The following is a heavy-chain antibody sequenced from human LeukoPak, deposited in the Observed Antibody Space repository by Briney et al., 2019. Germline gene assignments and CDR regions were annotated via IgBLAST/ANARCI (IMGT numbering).Heavy chain of an antibody. V-gene: IGHV3-48*04. D-gene: IGHD3-16*01. J-gene: IGHJ4*02. CDR2: ISSSSSTI. CDR1: GFTFSSYS. CDR3: ARAMPDYVWGSYGD. Sequence: PGGSLRLSCAASGFTFSSYSMNWVRQAPGKGLEWVSYISSSSSTIYYADSVKGRLTISRDNAKNSLYLQMNSLRAEDTAVYYCARAMPDYVWGSYGDWGQGTLVTVSS.